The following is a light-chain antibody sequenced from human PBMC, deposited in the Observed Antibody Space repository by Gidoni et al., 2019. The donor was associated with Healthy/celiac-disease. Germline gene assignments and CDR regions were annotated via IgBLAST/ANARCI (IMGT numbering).Light chain of an antibody. Sequence: AIRMTQSPSSFSASTGDRVTITCRASQGISSYLAWYQQKPGKAPKLLIYAASTLQSGVPSRFSGSGSGTDLTLTISCLQSEDFATYYCQQYYSYPRTCGQXTKVEIK. CDR2: AAS. CDR1: QGISSY. J-gene: IGKJ1*01. CDR3: QQYYSYPRT. V-gene: IGKV1-8*01.